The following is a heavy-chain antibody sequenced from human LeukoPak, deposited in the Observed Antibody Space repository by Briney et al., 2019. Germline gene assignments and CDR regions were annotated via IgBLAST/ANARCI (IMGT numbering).Heavy chain of an antibody. D-gene: IGHD1-26*01. CDR1: GYTFTSYG. CDR3: ARAKVGATIGAAFDI. V-gene: IGHV1-18*01. Sequence: ASVKVSCKASGYTFTSYGISWVRQAPGQGLEWMGWISAYNGNTNYAQKLQGRVTMTTDTSTSTAYMELRSLRSDDTAVYYCARAKVGATIGAAFDIWGQGTVVTVSS. J-gene: IGHJ3*02. CDR2: ISAYNGNT.